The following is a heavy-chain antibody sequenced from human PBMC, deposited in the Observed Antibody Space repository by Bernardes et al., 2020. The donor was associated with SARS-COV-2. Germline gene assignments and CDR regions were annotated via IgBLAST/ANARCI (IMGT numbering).Heavy chain of an antibody. CDR2: LSHDGSNR. V-gene: IGHV3-30*18. J-gene: IGHJ6*02. CDR3: AKDESSSGYYYGMDV. CDR1: GFTFSTYG. D-gene: IGHD6-6*01. Sequence: GGSLRLSCGASGFTFSTYGMHWVRQAPGKGLEWVAVLSHDGSNRHYADSVKGRFTISRDNSKNTLYLQLNSLRAEDTAVYYCAKDESSSGYYYGMDVWGQGTTVTVSS.